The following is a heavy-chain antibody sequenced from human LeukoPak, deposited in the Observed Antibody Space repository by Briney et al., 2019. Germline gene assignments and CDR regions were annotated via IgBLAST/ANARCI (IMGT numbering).Heavy chain of an antibody. V-gene: IGHV3-7*01. Sequence: GGSLRLSCGASGFTFSSYWMSWARQAPGKGLEWVANIKQDGSEKYYVDSVKGRFTISRGNAKNSLYLQMSSLRAEDTAVYYCAREAGGSSHWGQGTLVTVSS. CDR2: IKQDGSEK. CDR3: AREAGGSSH. D-gene: IGHD2-2*01. J-gene: IGHJ4*02. CDR1: GFTFSSYW.